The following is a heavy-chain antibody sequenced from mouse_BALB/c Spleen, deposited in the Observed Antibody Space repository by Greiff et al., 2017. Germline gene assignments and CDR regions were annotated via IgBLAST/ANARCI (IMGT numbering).Heavy chain of an antibody. V-gene: IGHV1-4*02. CDR1: GYTFTSYT. D-gene: IGHD2-9*01. J-gene: IGHJ4*01. Sequence: VQLQQSAAELARPGASVKMSCKASGYTFTSYTMHWVKQRPGQGLEWIGYINPSSGYTEYNQKFKDKTTLTADKSSSTAYMQLSSLTSEDSAVYYCARPYYGYDYYAMDYWGQGTSVTVSS. CDR3: ARPYYGYDYYAMDY. CDR2: INPSSGYT.